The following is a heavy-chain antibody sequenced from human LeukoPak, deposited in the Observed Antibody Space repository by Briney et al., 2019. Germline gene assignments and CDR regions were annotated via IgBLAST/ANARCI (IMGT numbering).Heavy chain of an antibody. CDR2: MNPNSGNT. CDR3: ARFNYGSGSYLLP. J-gene: IGHJ5*02. D-gene: IGHD3-10*01. V-gene: IGHV1-8*01. Sequence: ASVKVSCKASGYTFTSYDINWVRQAAGQGLEWMGWMNPNSGNTGYAQKFQGRVTMTRNTSISTAYMELSSLRSEDTAVYYCARFNYGSGSYLLPWGQGTLVTVSS. CDR1: GYTFTSYD.